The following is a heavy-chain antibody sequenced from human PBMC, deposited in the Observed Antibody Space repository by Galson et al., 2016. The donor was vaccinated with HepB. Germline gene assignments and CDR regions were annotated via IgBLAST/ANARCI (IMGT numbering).Heavy chain of an antibody. V-gene: IGHV3-23*01. CDR3: AKDLITIFGVVDWRYS. CDR1: GFTFSSYA. J-gene: IGHJ4*02. Sequence: SLRLSCAASGFTFSSYAMTWVRQAPGKGLEWVSTICGSGDNTYYADSVKGRFTISRDNSKNTQSLQMNSLRAEDTAVYYCAKDLITIFGVVDWRYSWGQGTLVTVSS. D-gene: IGHD3-3*01. CDR2: ICGSGDNT.